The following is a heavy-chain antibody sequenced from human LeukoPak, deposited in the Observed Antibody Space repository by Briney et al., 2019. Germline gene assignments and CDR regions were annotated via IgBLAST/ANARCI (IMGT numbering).Heavy chain of an antibody. Sequence: PGRSLRLSCAASGFTFDDYAMHWVRQAPGKGLEWVAVIWYDGSNKYYADSVKGRFTISRDNSKNTLYLQMNSLRAEDTAVYYCARALLFYDSSGSFDYWGQGTLVTVSS. CDR3: ARALLFYDSSGSFDY. CDR1: GFTFDDYA. V-gene: IGHV3-33*08. J-gene: IGHJ4*02. CDR2: IWYDGSNK. D-gene: IGHD3-22*01.